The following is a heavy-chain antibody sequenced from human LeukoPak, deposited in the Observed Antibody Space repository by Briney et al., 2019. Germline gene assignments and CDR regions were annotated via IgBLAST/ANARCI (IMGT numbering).Heavy chain of an antibody. J-gene: IGHJ4*02. Sequence: GGSLRLSCAASGFTFSTYGMSWVRQAPGKGLEWVSAISGSGGSTYYADSVKGRFTISRDNSKNTLYLQMNSLRVEDTAIYYCAKNRGAPLWGQGTLVTVSS. CDR2: ISGSGGST. D-gene: IGHD2/OR15-2a*01. V-gene: IGHV3-23*01. CDR3: AKNRGAPL. CDR1: GFTFSTYG.